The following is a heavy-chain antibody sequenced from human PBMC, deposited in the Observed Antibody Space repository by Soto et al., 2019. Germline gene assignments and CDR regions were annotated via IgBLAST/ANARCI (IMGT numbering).Heavy chain of an antibody. CDR2: ISSSSSYI. V-gene: IGHV3-21*01. CDR1: GFTFSSYS. D-gene: IGHD6-13*01. CDR3: ARARAAAAGPFDY. J-gene: IGHJ4*02. Sequence: EVQLVESGGGLVKPGGSLRLSCAASGFTFSSYSMNWVRQAPGKGLEWVSSISSSSSYIYYADSVKGRFTISRDNAKNSLYLQMNSLRAEDTAVYYCARARAAAAGPFDYWGRGTLVTVSS.